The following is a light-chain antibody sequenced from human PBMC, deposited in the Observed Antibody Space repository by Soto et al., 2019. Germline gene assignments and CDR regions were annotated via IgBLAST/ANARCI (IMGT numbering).Light chain of an antibody. CDR3: GTWDSSLSAWL. J-gene: IGLJ3*02. CDR1: SSNIGNNY. Sequence: QSVLTQPPSGSAAPGQKVTISCSGRSSNIGNNYVSWYQQLPGTAPKLLIYENSKRPSGIPDRFSGSKSGTSATLGITGLQTGDEADYYCGTWDSSLSAWLFGGGTKVTVL. V-gene: IGLV1-51*02. CDR2: ENS.